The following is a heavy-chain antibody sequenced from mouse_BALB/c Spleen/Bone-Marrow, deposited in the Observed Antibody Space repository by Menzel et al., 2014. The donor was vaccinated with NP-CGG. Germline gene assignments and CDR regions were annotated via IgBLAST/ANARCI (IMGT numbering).Heavy chain of an antibody. CDR1: GFTFSSFG. J-gene: IGHJ2*01. V-gene: IGHV5-17*02. CDR3: VRSGSSYGNFDY. Sequence: EVKVVESGGGLVQPGGSRKLPCAASGFTFSSFGMHWVRQAPEKGLEWVAYISSGSSTIYYGDTVMGRFTISRDNHKNTQFLQKTSLRSENTATYYCVRSGSSYGNFDYRGQGTTLTISS. D-gene: IGHD1-1*01. CDR2: ISSGSSTI.